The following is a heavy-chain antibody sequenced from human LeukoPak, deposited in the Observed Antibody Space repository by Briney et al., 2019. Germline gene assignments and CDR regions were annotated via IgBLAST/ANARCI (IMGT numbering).Heavy chain of an antibody. CDR1: GFTFSSYS. CDR3: ARGQGLLTDY. D-gene: IGHD1-26*01. CDR2: ISSSSSTI. Sequence: GGSPRLSCAASGFTFSSYSMNWVRQAPGKGLEWVSYISSSSSTIYYADSVKGRFTISRDNDKNSLYLQMNSLRAEDTAVYYCARGQGLLTDYWGQGTLVTVSS. J-gene: IGHJ4*02. V-gene: IGHV3-48*01.